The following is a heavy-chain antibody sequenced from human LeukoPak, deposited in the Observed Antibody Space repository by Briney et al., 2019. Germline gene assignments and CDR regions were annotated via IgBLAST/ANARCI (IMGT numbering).Heavy chain of an antibody. J-gene: IGHJ5*02. CDR3: ARDYLRGVIPPLWFDP. D-gene: IGHD3-10*01. CDR1: GFTFSSYA. Sequence: GGSLRLSCAASGFTFSSYAMHWVRQAPGKGLEWVAVISYDGSNKYYADSVNGRFTISRDNSKNTLYLQMNSLRAEDTAVYYCARDYLRGVIPPLWFDPWGQGTLVTVSS. V-gene: IGHV3-30*01. CDR2: ISYDGSNK.